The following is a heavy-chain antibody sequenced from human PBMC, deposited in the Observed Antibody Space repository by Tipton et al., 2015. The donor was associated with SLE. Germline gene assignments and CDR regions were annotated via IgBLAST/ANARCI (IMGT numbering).Heavy chain of an antibody. CDR3: ARGPRGSSVAHMDV. J-gene: IGHJ6*03. Sequence: TLSLTCAVYGGSLSDYYWNWIRQPPGKGLEWIGEINHSGSTYYNPSLKSRVTMSVDTSKNQFSLNLSSVTAADTAAYYCARGPRGSSVAHMDVWGKGTTVTVAS. D-gene: IGHD2-2*01. V-gene: IGHV4-34*01. CDR2: INHSGST. CDR1: GGSLSDYY.